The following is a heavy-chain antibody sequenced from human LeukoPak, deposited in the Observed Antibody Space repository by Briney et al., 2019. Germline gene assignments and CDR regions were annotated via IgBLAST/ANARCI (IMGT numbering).Heavy chain of an antibody. CDR1: GFTFDDYA. V-gene: IGHV3-9*01. D-gene: IGHD5-12*01. Sequence: PGRSLRLSCAASGFTFDDYAMHWVRQAPGKGLEWVSGISWNSGSIGYADSVKGRFTISRDNAKNSLYLQINSLRAEDTALYYCAKDLGYSGYGYFDYWGQGTLVTVSS. CDR2: ISWNSGSI. J-gene: IGHJ4*02. CDR3: AKDLGYSGYGYFDY.